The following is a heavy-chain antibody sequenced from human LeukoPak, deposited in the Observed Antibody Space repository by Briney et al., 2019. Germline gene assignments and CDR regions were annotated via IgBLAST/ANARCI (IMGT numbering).Heavy chain of an antibody. D-gene: IGHD3-22*01. CDR1: GYTFTSYG. Sequence: GASVKVSCKASGYTFTSYGINWVRQAPGQGLEWMGWVSAYNGNTNYAQKLQGRITMTIDTSTSTAYMELRSLRSDDTAVYYCARVDYYDSSGYYADYWGQGTLVTVSS. CDR3: ARVDYYDSSGYYADY. J-gene: IGHJ4*02. V-gene: IGHV1-18*01. CDR2: VSAYNGNT.